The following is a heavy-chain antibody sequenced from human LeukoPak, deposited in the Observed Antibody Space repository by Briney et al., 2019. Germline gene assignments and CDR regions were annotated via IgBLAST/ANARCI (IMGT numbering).Heavy chain of an antibody. CDR3: AAYDSSGPGAFDI. D-gene: IGHD3-22*01. V-gene: IGHV4-39*07. Sequence: SETLSLTCTVSGGSISSSSYYWGWIRQPPGKGLEWIGEIYHSGSTNYNPSLKSRVTISVDKSKNQFSLKLSSVTAADTAVYYCAAYDSSGPGAFDIWGQGTMVTVSS. CDR1: GGSISSSSYY. J-gene: IGHJ3*02. CDR2: IYHSGST.